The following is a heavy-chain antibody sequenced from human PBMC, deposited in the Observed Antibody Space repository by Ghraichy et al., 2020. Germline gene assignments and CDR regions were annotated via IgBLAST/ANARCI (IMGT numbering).Heavy chain of an antibody. J-gene: IGHJ4*02. CDR3: ARDSRSGSYVDY. Sequence: GGSLRLSCAASGFTFSSYAMHWVRQAPGKGLEYVSAISSNGGSTYYANSVKGRFTISRDNSKNTLYLQMGSLRAEDMAVYYCARDSRSGSYVDYWGQGTLVTVSS. V-gene: IGHV3-64*01. CDR1: GFTFSSYA. D-gene: IGHD1-26*01. CDR2: ISSNGGST.